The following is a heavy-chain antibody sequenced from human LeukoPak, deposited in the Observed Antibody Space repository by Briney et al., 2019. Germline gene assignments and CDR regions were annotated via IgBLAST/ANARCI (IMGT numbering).Heavy chain of an antibody. CDR2: IRSSSTI. J-gene: IGHJ4*02. CDR3: ARSYSFDY. Sequence: GGSLRLSCAASGFTFSSYSMNWVRQAPGKGLEWVSYIRSSSTIYHADSVKGRFTISRDNAKNSLYLQMNSLRDEDTAVYYCARSYSFDYWGQGTLVTVSS. V-gene: IGHV3-48*02. CDR1: GFTFSSYS. D-gene: IGHD2-21*01.